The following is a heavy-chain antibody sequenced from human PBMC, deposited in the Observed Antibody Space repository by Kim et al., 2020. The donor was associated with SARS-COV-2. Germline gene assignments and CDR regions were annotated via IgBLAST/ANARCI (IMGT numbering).Heavy chain of an antibody. V-gene: IGHV7-4-1*02. Sequence: ASVKVSCKACGYTFTSYAMNWVRQAPGQGLEWMGWINTKTGNPTYAQGFTGRFVFSLDTSVSTAYLQISSLKAEDTAVYYCARGGTYYYDSSGYNNDAFDIWGQGTMVTVSS. J-gene: IGHJ3*02. CDR3: ARGGTYYYDSSGYNNDAFDI. D-gene: IGHD3-22*01. CDR1: GYTFTSYA. CDR2: INTKTGNP.